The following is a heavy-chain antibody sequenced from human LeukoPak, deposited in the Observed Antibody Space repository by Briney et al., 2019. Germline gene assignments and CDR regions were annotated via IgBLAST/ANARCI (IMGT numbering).Heavy chain of an antibody. CDR3: ARDISISWFYS. CDR1: GGSMSSHY. D-gene: IGHD3-3*02. Sequence: PSETLSLTCTVSGGSMSSHYWSWIRQPPGKGLQWIGSIYHTGSTFYNPSLMSRVSISIDSSKNQFSLKLSSVTVADTALYYCARDISISWFYSWGQGTLVSVSS. V-gene: IGHV4-59*11. J-gene: IGHJ5*01. CDR2: IYHTGST.